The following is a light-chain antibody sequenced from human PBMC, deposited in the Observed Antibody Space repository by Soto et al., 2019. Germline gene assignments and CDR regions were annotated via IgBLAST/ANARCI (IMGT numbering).Light chain of an antibody. Sequence: QSVLTQPPSASGSPGQSVTISCTGTSSDVGGYNYVSWYQQHPGKAPKVIIYEVSKRPSGVPDRLSGSKSGSTASLTVSGLQAEDEADYYCSPDAVTNTIGFGTGPKVTVL. CDR1: SSDVGGYNY. V-gene: IGLV2-8*01. CDR2: EVS. J-gene: IGLJ1*01. CDR3: SPDAVTNTIG.